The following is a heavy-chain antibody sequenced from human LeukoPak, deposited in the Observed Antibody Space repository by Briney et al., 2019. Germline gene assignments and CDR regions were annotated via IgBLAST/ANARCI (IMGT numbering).Heavy chain of an antibody. CDR2: INPNSGGT. CDR1: GYTFTGYY. CDR3: ARAGAGPPLTTAIRSLYY. Sequence: WASVKVSCKASGYTFTGYYMHWVRQAPGQGLEWMGWINPNSGGTNYAQKFQGRVTMTRDTSISTAYMELSRLRSDDTAVYYCARAGAGPPLTTAIRSLYYWGQGTLVTVSS. V-gene: IGHV1-2*02. J-gene: IGHJ4*02. D-gene: IGHD1-1*01.